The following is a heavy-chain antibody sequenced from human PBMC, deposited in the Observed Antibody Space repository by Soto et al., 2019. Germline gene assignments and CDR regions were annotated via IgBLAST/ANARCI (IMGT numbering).Heavy chain of an antibody. D-gene: IGHD3-22*01. V-gene: IGHV1-18*01. CDR1: GYTSTSYG. Sequence: DSVKVSCKASGYTSTSYGISWVRQAPGQGLEWMGWISAYNGNTNYAQKLQGRVTMTTDTSTSTAYMELRSLRSVDTAGYYCGVDYSESNDYYVYWGQGILVSVS. CDR3: GVDYSESNDYYVY. CDR2: ISAYNGNT. J-gene: IGHJ4*02.